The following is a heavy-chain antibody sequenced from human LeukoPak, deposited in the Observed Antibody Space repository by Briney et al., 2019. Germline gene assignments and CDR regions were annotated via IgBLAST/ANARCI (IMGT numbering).Heavy chain of an antibody. V-gene: IGHV3-21*01. J-gene: IGHJ4*02. CDR2: ISSSSSYI. CDR3: ARHQVDYGDSTYYFDY. Sequence: PGGSLRLSCAASGFTFSSYSMNWVRQAPGKGLEWVSSISSSSSYIYYADSVKGRFTISRDNAKNSLYLQMNSPRAEDTAVYYCARHQVDYGDSTYYFDYWGQGTLVTVSS. D-gene: IGHD4-17*01. CDR1: GFTFSSYS.